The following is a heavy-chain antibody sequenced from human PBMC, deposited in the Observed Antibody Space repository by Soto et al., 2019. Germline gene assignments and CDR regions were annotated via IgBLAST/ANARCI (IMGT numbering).Heavy chain of an antibody. V-gene: IGHV3-33*01. D-gene: IGHD3-10*01. CDR1: GFTFSSYG. Sequence: QVQLVESGGGVVQPGRSLRLSCAASGFTFSSYGMHWVRQAPGKGLEWVAVIWYDGSSKYYADSVKGRFTISRDNSKNTRYLQMNSLRAEDTAVYYCARDASLLSGGHYFDYWGQGTLVTVSS. CDR3: ARDASLLSGGHYFDY. J-gene: IGHJ4*02. CDR2: IWYDGSSK.